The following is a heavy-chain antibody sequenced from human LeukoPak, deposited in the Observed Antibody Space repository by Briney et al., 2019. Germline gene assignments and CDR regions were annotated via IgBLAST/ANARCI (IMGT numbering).Heavy chain of an antibody. CDR1: GGSISSYY. Sequence: SETLSLTCTVSGGSISSYYWSWIRQPPGKGLERIGYVYYSGSTNYNPSLKSRVTISLDTSKNQFSLKLSSVTAADTAVYYCARHWYSSGWVFDYWGQGTLVTVSS. V-gene: IGHV4-59*08. CDR3: ARHWYSSGWVFDY. J-gene: IGHJ4*02. D-gene: IGHD6-19*01. CDR2: VYYSGST.